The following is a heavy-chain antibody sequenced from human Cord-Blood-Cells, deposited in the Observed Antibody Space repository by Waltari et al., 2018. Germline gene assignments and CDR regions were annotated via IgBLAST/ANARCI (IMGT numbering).Heavy chain of an antibody. CDR2: IYYSGST. J-gene: IGHJ4*02. CDR3: ARVPGSSFDY. D-gene: IGHD6-6*01. CDR1: GGSISSSSYY. V-gene: IGHV4-39*01. Sequence: QLQLQESGPGLVKPSETLSLTCTVSGGSISSSSYYWGWIRQPPGKGLEWIGSIYYSGSTYHNPSLKSRVTISVDTSKNQFSLKLSSVTAADTAVYYCARVPGSSFDYWGQGTLVTVSS.